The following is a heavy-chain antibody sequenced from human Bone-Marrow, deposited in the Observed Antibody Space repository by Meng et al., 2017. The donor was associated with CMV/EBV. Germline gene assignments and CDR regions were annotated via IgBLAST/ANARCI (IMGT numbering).Heavy chain of an antibody. CDR2: IGDDGTTT. D-gene: IGHD5-24*01. J-gene: IGHJ4*02. V-gene: IGHV3-23*01. CDR1: GFTFSSYV. Sequence: GESLKISCAASGFTFSSYVMSWVRQAPGKGLEWVSSIGDDGTTTYYADSVKGLFTISRDNSKDTLYLQMNSLRAEDTAVYYCVSELQFTYFDYWGQGTLVTVSS. CDR3: VSELQFTYFDY.